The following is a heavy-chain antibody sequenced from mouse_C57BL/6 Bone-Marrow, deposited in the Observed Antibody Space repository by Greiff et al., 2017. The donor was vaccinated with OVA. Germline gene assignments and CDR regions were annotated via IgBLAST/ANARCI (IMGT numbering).Heavy chain of an antibody. Sequence: QVQLQQPGAELVMPGASVKLSCKASGYTFTSYWMHWVKQRPGQGLEWIGEIHPSDSYTNYNQKFQGKSTLTVDKSSSTAYMQLSSLTSEDAAVYYCAREDTTVERGYCAMDYWGQGTSVTVSS. J-gene: IGHJ4*01. D-gene: IGHD1-1*01. CDR1: GYTFTSYW. CDR2: IHPSDSYT. V-gene: IGHV1-69*01. CDR3: AREDTTVERGYCAMDY.